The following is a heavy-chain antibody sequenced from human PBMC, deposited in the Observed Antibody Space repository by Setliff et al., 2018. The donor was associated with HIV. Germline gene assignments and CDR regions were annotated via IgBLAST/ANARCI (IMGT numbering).Heavy chain of an antibody. CDR2: IKKDGSEK. J-gene: IGHJ4*02. V-gene: IGHV3-7*05. Sequence: RLSCKASGFTFGDYWMSWVRQAPGKGLEWVAHIKKDGSEKYYVDSVKGRFTISRENAKKLVSLQLSNLRTDDTAVYYCAKSSGYSSSWYLADWGQGTLVTVS. D-gene: IGHD6-13*01. CDR3: AKSSGYSSSWYLAD. CDR1: GFTFGDYW.